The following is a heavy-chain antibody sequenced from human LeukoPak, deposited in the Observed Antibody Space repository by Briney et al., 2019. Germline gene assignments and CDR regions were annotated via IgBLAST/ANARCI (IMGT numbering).Heavy chain of an antibody. D-gene: IGHD6-19*01. CDR3: AKDRMEQWPTETLDY. V-gene: IGHV3-30*18. CDR2: ISYDGSHK. Sequence: PGRSLRLSCTDPGLSFSSCGMYWLRQRPGKGLEWVAVISYDGSHKDYADSVKGRFTISRDNSKNTLYLQMNSLRAEDTAVYYCAKDRMEQWPTETLDYWGQGTWSPSPQ. J-gene: IGHJ4*02. CDR1: GLSFSSCG.